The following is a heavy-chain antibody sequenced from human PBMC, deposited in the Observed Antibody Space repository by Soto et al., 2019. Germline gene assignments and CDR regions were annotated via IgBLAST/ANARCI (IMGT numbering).Heavy chain of an antibody. D-gene: IGHD2-15*01. CDR2: ISGSGGST. J-gene: IGHJ4*02. CDR3: AKDGRVVAGNVAFAC. Sequence: EVQLLESGGGLVQPGGSLRLSCAASGFTFSSYAMSWVRQAPGQGLEWVSAISGSGGSTYYADSVKGRFTISRDNSKNTPYRQMNSLRGEATAVYYCAKDGRVVAGNVAFACGGRGTLVTFSS. V-gene: IGHV3-23*01. CDR1: GFTFSSYA.